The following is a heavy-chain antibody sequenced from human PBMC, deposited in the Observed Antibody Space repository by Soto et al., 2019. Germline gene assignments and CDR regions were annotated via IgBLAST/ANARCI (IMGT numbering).Heavy chain of an antibody. CDR2: IGGSGSST. D-gene: IGHD2-15*01. V-gene: IGHV3-23*01. CDR3: VKDCGGGGSCTD. J-gene: IGHJ4*02. Sequence: WGSLRLSCAASEFFFSVYAMSWVRQAPGKGLEWLSIIGGSGSSTYFADSVRGRFTISRDNSKNTVYLQANSLRADDTALYYCVKDCGGGGSCTDWGQGTGVTVSS. CDR1: EFFFSVYA.